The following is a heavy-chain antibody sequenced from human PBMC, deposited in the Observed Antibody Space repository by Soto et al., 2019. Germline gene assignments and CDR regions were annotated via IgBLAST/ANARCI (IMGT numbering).Heavy chain of an antibody. D-gene: IGHD6-19*01. CDR1: GGTFSSYA. Sequence: QVQLVQSGAEVKKPGSSVKVSCKASGGTFSSYAISWVRQAPGQGLEWMGGIIPIFGTANYAQKFQGRVTITADDSTSTAYMELSSLRSEDTAVYYCAEAYSSRPFRVNYYGMDVWGQGTTVTVSS. J-gene: IGHJ6*02. CDR3: AEAYSSRPFRVNYYGMDV. V-gene: IGHV1-69*01. CDR2: IIPIFGTA.